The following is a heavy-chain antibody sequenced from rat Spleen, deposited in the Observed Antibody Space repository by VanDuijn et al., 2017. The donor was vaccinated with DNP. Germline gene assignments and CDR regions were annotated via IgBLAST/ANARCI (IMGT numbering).Heavy chain of an antibody. CDR1: GFTFSDYN. CDR3: ATRSPFDY. J-gene: IGHJ2*01. CDR2: ISPTGDNT. Sequence: EVQLVESGGGLVQPGRSLKLSCAASGFTFSDYNMAWVRQAPTKGLEWVASISPTGDNTFYRDSVKGRFTVSRHNSENTLYLQMDSLRSEDTATYYCATRSPFDYWGQGVMVTVSS. V-gene: IGHV5-25*01.